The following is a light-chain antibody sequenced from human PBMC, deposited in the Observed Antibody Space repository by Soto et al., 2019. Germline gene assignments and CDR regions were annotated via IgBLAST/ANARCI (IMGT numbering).Light chain of an antibody. CDR3: QQYGSSPIT. V-gene: IGKV3-20*01. J-gene: IGKJ5*01. CDR2: EAS. Sequence: EFVITQSPATLSVAPGESSTLSCRASQSISTFLAWYQQKPGQAPRLLIYEASSRATGIPDRFSGSGSGTDFSLTISRLEPEDFAVYYCQQYGSSPITFAQGTRLEIK. CDR1: QSISTF.